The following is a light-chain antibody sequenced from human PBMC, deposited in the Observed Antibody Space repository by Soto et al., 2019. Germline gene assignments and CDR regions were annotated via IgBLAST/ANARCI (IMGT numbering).Light chain of an antibody. V-gene: IGKV1-27*01. CDR1: QVINNY. Sequence: DIQMTQSPSSLSASVGDRVTISCRASQVINNYLAWYQKRPGKGPKLLIYGASTLQSGVPSRFSGSGSGTDFTLTIRSLQPEDVATYYCQKYNSAPPVTFGPGTTVHV. J-gene: IGKJ3*01. CDR2: GAS. CDR3: QKYNSAPPVT.